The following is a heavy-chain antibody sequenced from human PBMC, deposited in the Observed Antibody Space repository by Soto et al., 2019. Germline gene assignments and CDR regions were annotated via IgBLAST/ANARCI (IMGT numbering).Heavy chain of an antibody. J-gene: IGHJ4*02. D-gene: IGHD3-3*01. CDR2: IDTSGTKI. V-gene: IGHV3-11*01. CDR1: GYPFSGYY. Sequence: GGSLRVSCAASGYPFSGYYMSWIRKAPGKGLEWISYIDTSGTKIYYADSVKGRFTITRDNAKNSLYLEMNSLRDEDTAVYYCASHYDMWSGYLSPVDYWGQGTLVTVSS. CDR3: ASHYDMWSGYLSPVDY.